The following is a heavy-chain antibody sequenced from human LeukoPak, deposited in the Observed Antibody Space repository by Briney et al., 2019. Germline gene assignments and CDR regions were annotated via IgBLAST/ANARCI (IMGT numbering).Heavy chain of an antibody. D-gene: IGHD5-18*01. CDR1: GFTFSSYA. V-gene: IGHV3-23*01. CDR3: AKVGPIQLWFRDALDI. Sequence: GGSLRLSCAASGFTFSSYAMSWVRQAPGKGLEWVSAISGSGGSTYYADSVKGRFTISRDNSKNTLYLQMNSLRAEDTAVYYCAKVGPIQLWFRDALDIWGQETMVTVSS. CDR2: ISGSGGST. J-gene: IGHJ3*02.